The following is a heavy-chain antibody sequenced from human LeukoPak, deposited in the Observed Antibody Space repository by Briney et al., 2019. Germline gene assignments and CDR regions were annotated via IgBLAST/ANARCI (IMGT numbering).Heavy chain of an antibody. D-gene: IGHD3-3*01. V-gene: IGHV4-59*05. J-gene: IGHJ4*02. CDR2: IYSSGSA. Sequence: SETLSLTCTVSGGSISNYYWSWIRQPPGKGLEWIGSIYSSGSAYYNPSLKSRVTISVDTSKNQFSLRLSSVTAADTAVYYCQSRYLEWLLEYWGQGTLVTVSS. CDR1: GGSISNYY. CDR3: QSRYLEWLLEY.